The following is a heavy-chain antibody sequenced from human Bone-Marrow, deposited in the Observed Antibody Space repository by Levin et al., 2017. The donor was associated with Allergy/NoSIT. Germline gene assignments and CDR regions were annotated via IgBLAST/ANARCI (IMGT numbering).Heavy chain of an antibody. CDR1: GFSLSNARMG. CDR2: IFSNDEK. Sequence: SGPTLVKPTETLTLTCTVSGFSLSNARMGVSWIRQPPGKALEWLAHIFSNDEKSYSTSLKSRLTISKDTSKSQVVLTMTNMDPVDTATYYCARQYYDSSGYYVLRFDYWGQGTLVTVSS. D-gene: IGHD3-22*01. V-gene: IGHV2-26*01. J-gene: IGHJ4*02. CDR3: ARQYYDSSGYYVLRFDY.